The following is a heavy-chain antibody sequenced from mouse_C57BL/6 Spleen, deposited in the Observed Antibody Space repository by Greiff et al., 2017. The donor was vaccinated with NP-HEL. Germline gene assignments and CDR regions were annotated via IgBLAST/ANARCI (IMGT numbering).Heavy chain of an antibody. Sequence: EVQLQQSGPELVKPGASVKIPCKASGYTFTDYNMDWVKQSHGKSLEWIGDINPNNGGTIYNQKFKGKATLTVDKSSSTAYMELRSLTSEDTAVYYCARLGYDYFYYFDYWGQGTTLTVSS. V-gene: IGHV1-18*01. CDR3: ARLGYDYFYYFDY. CDR1: GYTFTDYN. J-gene: IGHJ2*01. CDR2: INPNNGGT. D-gene: IGHD2-4*01.